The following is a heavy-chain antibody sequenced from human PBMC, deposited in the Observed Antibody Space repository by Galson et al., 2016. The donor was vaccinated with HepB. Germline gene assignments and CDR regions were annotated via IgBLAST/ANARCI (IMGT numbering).Heavy chain of an antibody. CDR1: GFTFTSYA. V-gene: IGHV3-30-3*01. Sequence: SLRLSCAASGFTFTSYAMHWVRQAPGKGLERVAVISSDGSRKYYADSVKGRFTISREISKNTLYLQMNSLRTEDTAVYYCARDERTVPTSENWFDPWGQGTLVTVSS. J-gene: IGHJ5*02. D-gene: IGHD4-17*01. CDR2: ISSDGSRK. CDR3: ARDERTVPTSENWFDP.